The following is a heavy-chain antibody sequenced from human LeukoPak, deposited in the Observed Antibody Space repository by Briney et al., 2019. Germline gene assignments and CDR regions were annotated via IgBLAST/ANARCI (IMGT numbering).Heavy chain of an antibody. J-gene: IGHJ4*02. D-gene: IGHD5-18*01. V-gene: IGHV3-23*01. CDR1: GFTFSSYA. CDR3: AKAKTQAMVLPGNY. CDR2: VSGSGDTT. Sequence: PGGSLPLSCAASGFTFSSYAMNWVRQPPGKGLEWVSTVSGSGDTTYYADSVKGRFTISRDSSKNTLYLQMNSLRVEDTAVYYCAKAKTQAMVLPGNYCGQGTRVTVSS.